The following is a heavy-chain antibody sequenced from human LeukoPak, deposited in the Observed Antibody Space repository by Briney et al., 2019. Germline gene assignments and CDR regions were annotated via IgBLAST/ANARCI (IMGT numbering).Heavy chain of an antibody. V-gene: IGHV3-7*03. D-gene: IGHD3-9*01. CDR1: GFTFDDYW. Sequence: GGSLRLSCGASGFTFDDYWMSWVRQAPGQGLEWVAKVNQDGSEKYYLDSAKGRFTISRDNSKNTLYLQMNSLRAEDTAVYYCAKDGGEYYDILTGYYPRLYYMDVWGKGTTVTISS. CDR2: VNQDGSEK. CDR3: AKDGGEYYDILTGYYPRLYYMDV. J-gene: IGHJ6*03.